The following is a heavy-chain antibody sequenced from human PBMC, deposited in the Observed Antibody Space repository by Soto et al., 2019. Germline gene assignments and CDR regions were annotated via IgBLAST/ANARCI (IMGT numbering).Heavy chain of an antibody. V-gene: IGHV3-11*01. CDR1: GFTFSDFY. CDR3: ARSGTPLIEILGY. J-gene: IGHJ4*01. D-gene: IGHD1-7*01. Sequence: GGSLRLSCAASGFTFSDFYMNWIRQAPGQGLEWLSFINPRGETRYIADSIRGRFTFSRDNARRSLFLQMDRLRADDTAVYYCARSGTPLIEILGYWGHGTLVTVSS. CDR2: INPRGETR.